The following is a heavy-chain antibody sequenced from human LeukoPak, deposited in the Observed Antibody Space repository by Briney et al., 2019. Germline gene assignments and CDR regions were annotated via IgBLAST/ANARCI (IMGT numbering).Heavy chain of an antibody. CDR2: INHSGST. V-gene: IGHV4-34*01. J-gene: IGHJ4*02. D-gene: IGHD3-9*01. Sequence: SETLSLTCAVYSGSFSGYYWSWIRQPPGKGLEWIGEINHSGSTNYNPSLKSRVTISVDTSKNQFSLKLSSVTAADTAVYYCASAVALRYFDWLSPFDYWGQGTLVTVSS. CDR3: ASAVALRYFDWLSPFDY. CDR1: SGSFSGYY.